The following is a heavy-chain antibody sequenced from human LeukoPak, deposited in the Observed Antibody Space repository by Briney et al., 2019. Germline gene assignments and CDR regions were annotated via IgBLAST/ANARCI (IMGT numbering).Heavy chain of an antibody. CDR1: GFTFSSYS. Sequence: GSLRLSCAASGFTFSSYSMNWVRQAPGKGLEWVSSTSSSSSYIYYADSVNGRFTISRDNAKNSLYLQMNSLRAEDTAVYYCARGPPPQRFGGPYYKGYFENWGQGTLVTVSS. CDR2: TSSSSSYI. J-gene: IGHJ4*02. V-gene: IGHV3-21*01. CDR3: ARGPPPQRFGGPYYKGYFEN. D-gene: IGHD3-22*01.